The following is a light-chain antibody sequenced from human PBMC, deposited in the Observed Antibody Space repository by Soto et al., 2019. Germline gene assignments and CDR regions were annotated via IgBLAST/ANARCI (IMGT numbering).Light chain of an antibody. J-gene: IGKJ1*01. Sequence: DIVMTRSPDSLAVSLGERATINCKSSESVLFTSNKKNYLAWYQQKPGQPPKLLIYWASLRESGVPDRFSGSGSGTDFTLTISRLEPEDFAVYYCQQYGSSPWTFGQGTKVDIK. CDR1: ESVLFTSNKKNY. CDR3: QQYGSSPWT. V-gene: IGKV4-1*01. CDR2: WAS.